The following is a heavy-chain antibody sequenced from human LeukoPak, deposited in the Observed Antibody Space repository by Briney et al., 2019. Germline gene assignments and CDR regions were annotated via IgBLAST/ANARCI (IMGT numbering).Heavy chain of an antibody. V-gene: IGHV3-7*04. Sequence: GGSLRLSCAASGFTVSNNYMSWVRQAPGKGLEWVANIKQDGSEKYYVDSVKGRFTISRDNAKNSLYLQMNSLRAEDTAVYYCARDHPNEDFDYWGQGTLVTVSS. CDR2: IKQDGSEK. CDR1: GFTVSNNY. J-gene: IGHJ4*02. CDR3: ARDHPNEDFDY.